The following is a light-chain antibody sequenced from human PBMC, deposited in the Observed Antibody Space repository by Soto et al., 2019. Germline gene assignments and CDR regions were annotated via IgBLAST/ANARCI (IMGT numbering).Light chain of an antibody. V-gene: IGLV1-47*01. J-gene: IGLJ2*01. CDR2: LNN. Sequence: QSVLTQPPSASGTPGQRVTISCSGSRSNIGGNFVYWYQQVPGTAPKLIVYLNNHRPSGVPDRFSGSKSGTSATLDITGLQTGDEGDYYCGTWDSRLRVVVFGGGTKVTVL. CDR3: GTWDSRLRVVV. CDR1: RSNIGGNF.